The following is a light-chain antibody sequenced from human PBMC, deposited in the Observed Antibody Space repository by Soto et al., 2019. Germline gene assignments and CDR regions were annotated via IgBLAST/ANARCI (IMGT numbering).Light chain of an antibody. Sequence: EIVLTQSPATLSVSPGDRATLSCRASQSVNSNLAWYQQKPGQAPRIIIFGASGRATGIPDRSSGSGSGTEFTLTISSQQSEDFAVYYCHQYNMWPPLIFGGGTKVDIK. J-gene: IGKJ4*01. CDR1: QSVNSN. CDR3: HQYNMWPPLI. V-gene: IGKV3D-15*01. CDR2: GAS.